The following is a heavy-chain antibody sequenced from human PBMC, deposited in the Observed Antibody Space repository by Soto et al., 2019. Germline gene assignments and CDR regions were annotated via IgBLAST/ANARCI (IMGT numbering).Heavy chain of an antibody. D-gene: IGHD5-12*01. CDR2: IKSDGTRR. Sequence: GGSLRLSCAASGFSFSSYWMHWVRQVPGKGLVWVSRIKSDGTRRDYAESVKGRFTISRDNSKNTLYLQMNSLRAEDTAVYYCAKDSGYDWGFDYWGQGTLVTVSS. J-gene: IGHJ4*02. CDR3: AKDSGYDWGFDY. CDR1: GFSFSSYW. V-gene: IGHV3-74*01.